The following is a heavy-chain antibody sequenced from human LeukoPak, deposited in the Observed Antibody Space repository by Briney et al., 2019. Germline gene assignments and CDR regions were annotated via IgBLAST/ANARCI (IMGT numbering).Heavy chain of an antibody. CDR3: ARAPYVWGSYRYLDY. Sequence: PGGSLRLSCAASGFTFSTYGMHWVRQAPGKGLEWVAVISYDGSNKYYADSVKGRFTISRDNSKNTLYLQMNSLRAEDTAVYYCARAPYVWGSYRYLDYWGQGTLVTVSS. CDR2: ISYDGSNK. J-gene: IGHJ4*02. D-gene: IGHD3-16*02. CDR1: GFTFSTYG. V-gene: IGHV3-30*03.